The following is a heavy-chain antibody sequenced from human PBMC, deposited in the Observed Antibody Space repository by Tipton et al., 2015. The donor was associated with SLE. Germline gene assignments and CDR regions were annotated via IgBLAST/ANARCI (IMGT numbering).Heavy chain of an antibody. D-gene: IGHD1/OR15-1a*01. V-gene: IGHV3-48*03. CDR1: GFTFSSHE. Sequence: SLRLSCAASGFTFSSHEMIWVRQAPGKGLEWVSYISSGGGTTIYYADSLKGRFTISRDNAKKSLYLQMNSLRAEDSAVYYCARHHYNWNIGFDSWSQGTLVTVSS. CDR2: ISSGGGTTI. CDR3: ARHHYNWNIGFDS. J-gene: IGHJ5*01.